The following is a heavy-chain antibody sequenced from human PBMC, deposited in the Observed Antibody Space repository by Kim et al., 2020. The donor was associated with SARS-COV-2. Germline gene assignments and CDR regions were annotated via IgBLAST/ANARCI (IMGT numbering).Heavy chain of an antibody. Sequence: GGSLRLSCVASGLTLSNYGMFWVRQAPGKGLEWVSAISRSGDDTPYADSVKGRFTISRDNSKNTLYLQMNSLRAEDTAVYYCATADLEGQYLSSNYDYWGQGTLVTVSS. CDR3: ATADLEGQYLSSNYDY. CDR2: ISRSGDDT. V-gene: IGHV3-23*01. D-gene: IGHD2-2*01. CDR1: GLTLSNYG. J-gene: IGHJ4*02.